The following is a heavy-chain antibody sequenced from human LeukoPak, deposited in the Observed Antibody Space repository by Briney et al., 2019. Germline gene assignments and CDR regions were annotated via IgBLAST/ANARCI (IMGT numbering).Heavy chain of an antibody. Sequence: GGSLRLSCAASGFTFSSYAMSWVRQAPGKGLEWVSAISGSGGSTYYADSVKGRFTISRDNAKNSLYLQMNSLRAEDTAVYYCARAFTTWFDPWGQGTLVTVSS. CDR3: ARAFTTWFDP. V-gene: IGHV3-23*01. J-gene: IGHJ5*02. CDR2: ISGSGGST. D-gene: IGHD3-3*01. CDR1: GFTFSSYA.